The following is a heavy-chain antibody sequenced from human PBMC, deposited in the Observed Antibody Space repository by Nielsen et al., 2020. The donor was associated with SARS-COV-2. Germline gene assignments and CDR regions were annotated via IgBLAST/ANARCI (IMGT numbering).Heavy chain of an antibody. D-gene: IGHD6-13*01. CDR3: ARLRYSSSWYQSFAGHWFDP. Sequence: GESLKISCKGSGYSFTSYWIGWVRQMPGKGLEWMGIIYPGDSDTRYSPSFQGQVTISADKSISTAYLQWSSLKASDTAMYYCARLRYSSSWYQSFAGHWFDPWGQGTLVTVSS. CDR1: GYSFTSYW. CDR2: IYPGDSDT. V-gene: IGHV5-51*01. J-gene: IGHJ5*02.